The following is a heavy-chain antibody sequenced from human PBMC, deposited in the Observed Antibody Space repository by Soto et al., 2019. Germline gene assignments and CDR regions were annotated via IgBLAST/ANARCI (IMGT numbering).Heavy chain of an antibody. CDR3: ARTYGRNFDY. J-gene: IGHJ4*02. V-gene: IGHV4-59*02. CDR2: IYYSGST. CDR1: GGSVSSFF. D-gene: IGHD3-10*01. Sequence: SETLSLTCTVSGGSVSSFFWSWIRQPPGKGLEWIGYIYYSGSTNYNPSLKSRVTISVDTSKNQFSLKLSSVTAADTALYYCARTYGRNFDYWGQGTLVT.